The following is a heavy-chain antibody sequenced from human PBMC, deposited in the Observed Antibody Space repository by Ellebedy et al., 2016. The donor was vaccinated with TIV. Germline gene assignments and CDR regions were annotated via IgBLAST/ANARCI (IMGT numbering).Heavy chain of an antibody. V-gene: IGHV4-39*07. J-gene: IGHJ4*02. Sequence: SETLSLTCTVSGGSISSGGYYWGWIRQPPGKGLEWIGSIYYSGSTYYNPSLKSRVTISVDTSKNQFSLKLSSVTAADTAVYYCARTYYDSSGYYPTGFDYWGQGTLVTVSS. CDR2: IYYSGST. CDR3: ARTYYDSSGYYPTGFDY. CDR1: GGSISSGGYY. D-gene: IGHD3-22*01.